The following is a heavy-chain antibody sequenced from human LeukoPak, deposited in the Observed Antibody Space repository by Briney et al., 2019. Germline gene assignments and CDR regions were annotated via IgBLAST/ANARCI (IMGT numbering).Heavy chain of an antibody. CDR1: AFTFNTYW. D-gene: IGHD1-26*01. CDR3: ARGAKWAYYFDY. CDR2: VNGDESST. J-gene: IGHJ4*02. Sequence: GGSLRLSCAASAFTFNTYWMHWIRQVPGRGLEWVSRVNGDESSTNYADSVKGRFTISRDNAKDTLYLHMNSLTAEDTAVYYCARGAKWAYYFDYWGQGTLVTVSS. V-gene: IGHV3-74*01.